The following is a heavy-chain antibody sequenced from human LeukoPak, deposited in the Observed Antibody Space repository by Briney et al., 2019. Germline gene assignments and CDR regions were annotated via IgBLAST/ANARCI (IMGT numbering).Heavy chain of an antibody. CDR2: IKQDGSEK. CDR1: GFTFSSYW. J-gene: IGHJ4*02. V-gene: IGHV3-7*01. D-gene: IGHD3-3*01. Sequence: TGGSLRLSCAASGFTFSSYWMSWVRQAPGKGLEWVANIKQDGSEKYYVDSVKGRFAISRDNAKNSLYLQMNSLRAEDTAVYYCARRGDFWSGYSGDYWGQGTLVTVSS. CDR3: ARRGDFWSGYSGDY.